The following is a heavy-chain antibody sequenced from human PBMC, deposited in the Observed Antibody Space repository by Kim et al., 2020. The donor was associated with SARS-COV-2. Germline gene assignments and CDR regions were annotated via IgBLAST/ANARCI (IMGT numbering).Heavy chain of an antibody. Sequence: HSGTTNDTPSLKSRVTISVDTSNNQFSLKLNSVTAADTAVYYCARAGFDPWGQGTLVTVSS. CDR2: HSGTT. J-gene: IGHJ5*02. CDR3: ARAGFDP. V-gene: IGHV4-34*01.